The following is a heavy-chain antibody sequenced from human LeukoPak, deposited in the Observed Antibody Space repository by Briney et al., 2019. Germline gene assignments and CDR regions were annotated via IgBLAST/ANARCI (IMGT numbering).Heavy chain of an antibody. D-gene: IGHD5-18*01. CDR2: INHSGST. Sequence: PSETLSLTCAVYGGSFSGYYWSWIRQPPGKGLEWIGEINHSGSTNYNPSLKSRVTISVDTSKNQFSLKLSSVTAADTAVYYCARGRGQLWLRRRSPFDYWGQGTLVTVSS. V-gene: IGHV4-34*01. CDR3: ARGRGQLWLRRRSPFDY. J-gene: IGHJ4*02. CDR1: GGSFSGYY.